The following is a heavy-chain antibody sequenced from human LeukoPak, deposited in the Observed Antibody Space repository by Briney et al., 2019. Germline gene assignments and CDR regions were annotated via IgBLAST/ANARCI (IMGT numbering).Heavy chain of an antibody. J-gene: IGHJ5*01. V-gene: IGHV5-51*01. Sequence: GESLQISCQGYGYTFTSQWIGWVRQLPGKGLEWMGIVFPRDSDTRYSPSFQGRVTISVDKSINSAYLQWTSLKASDTAIYYCARLNGYIDSWGQGTQVTVSS. D-gene: IGHD5-24*01. CDR1: GYTFTSQW. CDR3: ARLNGYIDS. CDR2: VFPRDSDT.